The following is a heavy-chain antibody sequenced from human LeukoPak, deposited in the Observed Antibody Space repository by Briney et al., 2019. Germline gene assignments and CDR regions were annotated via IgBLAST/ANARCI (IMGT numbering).Heavy chain of an antibody. V-gene: IGHV1-69*13. Sequence: GASVKVSCKASGGTFSSYAISWVRQAPGQGLEWMGGIIPIFGTANYAQKFQGRVTITADESTSTAYMELSSLRSEDTAVYYCARAKGIAAAGPNYYYYYYMDVWGKGTTVTISS. CDR3: ARAKGIAAAGPNYYYYYYMDV. D-gene: IGHD6-13*01. J-gene: IGHJ6*03. CDR2: IIPIFGTA. CDR1: GGTFSSYA.